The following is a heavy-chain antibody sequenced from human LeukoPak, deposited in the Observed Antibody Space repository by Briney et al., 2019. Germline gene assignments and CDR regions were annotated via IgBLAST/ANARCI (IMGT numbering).Heavy chain of an antibody. J-gene: IGHJ3*02. CDR1: GYTLTELS. CDR3: ARDLSSIAARGPDDAFDI. Sequence: ASVKVSCKVSGYTLTELSMHWVRQAPGKGLEWMGGFDPEDGETIYAQKFQGRVTITTDESTSTAYMELSSLRSEDTAVYYCARDLSSIAARGPDDAFDIWGQGTMVTVSS. CDR2: FDPEDGET. V-gene: IGHV1-24*01. D-gene: IGHD6-6*01.